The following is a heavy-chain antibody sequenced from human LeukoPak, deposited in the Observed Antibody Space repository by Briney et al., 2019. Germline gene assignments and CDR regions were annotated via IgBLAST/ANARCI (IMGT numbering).Heavy chain of an antibody. Sequence: GRSLRLSCAASGFTFSSDGMHWVRQAPSNRLEWVAVISYDGSNKYYADTVQCRFTTSRDNSKNTLYLQLNRARAQQTTLYSCAKDRGGSGWYFDYWGQGTLVTVSS. CDR2: ISYDGSNK. CDR3: AKDRGGSGWYFDY. J-gene: IGHJ4*02. V-gene: IGHV3-30*18. CDR1: GFTFSSDG. D-gene: IGHD6-19*01.